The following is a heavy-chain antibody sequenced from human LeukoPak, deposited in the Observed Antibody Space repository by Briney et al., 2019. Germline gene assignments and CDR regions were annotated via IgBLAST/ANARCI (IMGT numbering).Heavy chain of an antibody. CDR2: INPSGGST. D-gene: IGHD3-22*01. CDR3: ARNPNYYDSSGYLARWDFDL. CDR1: GYTFTSYY. V-gene: IGHV1-46*01. Sequence: ASVKVSCKASGYTFTSYYMHWVRQAPGQRLEWMGIINPSGGSTSYAQKFQGRVTMPRDTSTSTVYMELSSLRSEDTAVYYCARNPNYYDSSGYLARWDFDLWGRGTLVTVSS. J-gene: IGHJ2*01.